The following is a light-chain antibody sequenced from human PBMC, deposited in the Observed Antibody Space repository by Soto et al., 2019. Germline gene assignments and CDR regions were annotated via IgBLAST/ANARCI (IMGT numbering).Light chain of an antibody. CDR3: QQYNNWPWT. CDR1: QSVATN. J-gene: IGKJ1*01. CDR2: GAS. V-gene: IGKV3-15*01. Sequence: EIGMSQSLATLSVYQGERATLSCRASQSVATNLAWYQQKPGQPPRLLIYGASTRATGIPARFSGSGSGTEFTLTISSLQSVDFAVYSCQQYNNWPWTFGQGTKVDNK.